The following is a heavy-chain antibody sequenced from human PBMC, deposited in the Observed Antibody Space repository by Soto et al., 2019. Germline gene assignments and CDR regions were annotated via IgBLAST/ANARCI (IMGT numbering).Heavy chain of an antibody. CDR3: AKDPSRGLAAAAFDY. CDR2: ISYDGSNK. CDR1: GFTFSSYG. Sequence: QVQLVESGGGVVQPGRSLRLSCAASGFTFSSYGMHWVRQAPGKGLEWVAVISYDGSNKYYAGCVKGRFTISRDNSKNTLCLQWNSLRVEDTAVYYCAKDPSRGLAAAAFDYWGRGTLVTVCS. J-gene: IGHJ4*02. V-gene: IGHV3-30*18. D-gene: IGHD6-13*01.